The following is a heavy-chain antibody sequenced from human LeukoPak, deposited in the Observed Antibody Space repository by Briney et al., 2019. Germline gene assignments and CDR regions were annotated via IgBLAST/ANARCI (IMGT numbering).Heavy chain of an antibody. CDR3: ARGRAAGAFWLDY. D-gene: IGHD6-13*01. J-gene: IGHJ4*02. CDR2: ISGNNGNT. CDR1: GYTFSSYG. V-gene: IGHV1-18*01. Sequence: EASVKVSCKASGYTFSSYGISWVRQAPGQGLEWMGWISGNNGNTNYAQKVQGRVTMTTDTSTGTAYMELRSLRSDDTAVYYCARGRAAGAFWLDYWGQGTLVTVSS.